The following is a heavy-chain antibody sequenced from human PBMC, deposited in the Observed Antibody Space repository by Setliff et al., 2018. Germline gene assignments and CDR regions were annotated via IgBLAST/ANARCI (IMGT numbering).Heavy chain of an antibody. CDR1: GYTFSSYA. D-gene: IGHD4-4*01. CDR3: ARAGGFGTTVWKGDYYMDV. CDR2: INTNTGNP. J-gene: IGHJ6*03. Sequence: WASVKVSCKASGYTFSSYAMGWMRQAPGQRLEWMGWINTNTGNPSYAQDFTGRLVFSLDTSVSTAYLQISSLKAEDSAVYYCARAGGFGTTVWKGDYYMDVWGKGTTVTVSS. V-gene: IGHV7-4-1*02.